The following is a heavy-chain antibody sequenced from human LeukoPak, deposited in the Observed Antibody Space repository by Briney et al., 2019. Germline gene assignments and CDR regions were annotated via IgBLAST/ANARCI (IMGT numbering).Heavy chain of an antibody. Sequence: GGSLRLSCAASGFTFDDYAMHWVRQAPGKGLEWVSGISWNSGSIGYADSVKGRFTISRDNAKNSLYLQMNSLRAEDTAVYYCASPTIFGMIGAFDIWGQGTMVTVSS. D-gene: IGHD3-3*01. CDR3: ASPTIFGMIGAFDI. CDR2: ISWNSGSI. CDR1: GFTFDDYA. V-gene: IGHV3-9*01. J-gene: IGHJ3*02.